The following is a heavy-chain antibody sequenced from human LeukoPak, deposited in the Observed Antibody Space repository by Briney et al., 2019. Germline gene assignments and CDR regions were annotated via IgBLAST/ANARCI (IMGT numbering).Heavy chain of an antibody. V-gene: IGHV1-2*02. CDR1: GYTFTGYY. CDR2: INPNSGGT. Sequence: ASVKVSCKASGYTFTGYYMHWVRQAPGQGLEWMGWINPNSGGTNYAQKFQGRVTMTRDTSISTAYMELSRLRSDDTAVYYCAREGYGSGSSNFDYWGQGTLVTVSS. D-gene: IGHD3-10*01. J-gene: IGHJ4*02. CDR3: AREGYGSGSSNFDY.